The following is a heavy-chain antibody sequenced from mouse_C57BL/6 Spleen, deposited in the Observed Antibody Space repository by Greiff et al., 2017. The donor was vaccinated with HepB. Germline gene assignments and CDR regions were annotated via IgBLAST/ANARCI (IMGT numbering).Heavy chain of an antibody. CDR3: AIYYGSSYDYAMDY. CDR1: GYSITSGYY. V-gene: IGHV3-6*01. D-gene: IGHD1-1*01. Sequence: VQLKESGPGLVKPSQSLSLTCSVPGYSITSGYYWNWIRQFPGNKLEWMGYISYDGSNNYNPSLKNRISITRDTSKNQFFLKLNSVTTEDTATYYCAIYYGSSYDYAMDYWGQGTSVTVSS. CDR2: ISYDGSN. J-gene: IGHJ4*01.